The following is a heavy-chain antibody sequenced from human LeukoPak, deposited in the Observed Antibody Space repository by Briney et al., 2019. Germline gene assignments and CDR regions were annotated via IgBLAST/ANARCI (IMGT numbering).Heavy chain of an antibody. V-gene: IGHV3-7*01. CDR1: GFTFSSYW. CDR3: ARFSKVIAARRSPSFDY. J-gene: IGHJ4*02. D-gene: IGHD6-6*01. CDR2: IKQDGSEK. Sequence: GGSLRLSCAASGFTFSSYWMSWVRQAPGKGLEWVANIKQDGSEKYYVDSVKGRFTISRDNAKNSLYLQMNSLRAEDTAVYYCARFSKVIAARRSPSFDYWGKGTLVTVSS.